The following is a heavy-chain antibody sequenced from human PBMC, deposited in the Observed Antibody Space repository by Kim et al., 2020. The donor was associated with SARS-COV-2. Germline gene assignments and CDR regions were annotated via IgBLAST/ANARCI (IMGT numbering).Heavy chain of an antibody. CDR1: GFTFSSYA. Sequence: GGSLRLSCAASGFTFSSYAMSWVRQAPGKGLEWVSVIYSGGSSTYYADSVKGRFTISRDNSKNTLYLQMNSLRAEDTAVYYCAKDLYYYDSSGYYGPVGMDVWGQGTTVTVSS. J-gene: IGHJ6*02. CDR3: AKDLYYYDSSGYYGPVGMDV. CDR2: IYSGGSST. V-gene: IGHV3-23*03. D-gene: IGHD3-22*01.